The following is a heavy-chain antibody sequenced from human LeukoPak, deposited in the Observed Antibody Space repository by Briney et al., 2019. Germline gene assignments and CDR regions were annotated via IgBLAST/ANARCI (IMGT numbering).Heavy chain of an antibody. J-gene: IGHJ5*02. Sequence: GASVKVSCKASGYTFTSYYMHWVRQAPGQGLEWMGIINPSGGSTSYAQKFQGRVTMTRDMSTSTVYMELSSLRSEDTAVYYCARAPSFGTMSGHWFDPWGQGTLVTVSS. CDR1: GYTFTSYY. CDR3: ARAPSFGTMSGHWFDP. CDR2: INPSGGST. D-gene: IGHD3-10*02. V-gene: IGHV1-46*01.